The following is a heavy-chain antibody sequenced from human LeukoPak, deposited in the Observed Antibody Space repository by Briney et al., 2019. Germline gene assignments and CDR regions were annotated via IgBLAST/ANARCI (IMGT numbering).Heavy chain of an antibody. CDR2: ISRSSSYI. V-gene: IGHV3-21*01. CDR1: GFTFSGYS. CDR3: ASHRWDAFDI. J-gene: IGHJ3*02. D-gene: IGHD6-13*01. Sequence: GGSLRLSCAASGFTFSGYSMNSVRQAPGKGLEWVSSISRSSSYIYYADSVKGRFTISRENAKNSLYLQMNSLRAEDTAVYYCASHRWDAFDIWGQGTMVTVSS.